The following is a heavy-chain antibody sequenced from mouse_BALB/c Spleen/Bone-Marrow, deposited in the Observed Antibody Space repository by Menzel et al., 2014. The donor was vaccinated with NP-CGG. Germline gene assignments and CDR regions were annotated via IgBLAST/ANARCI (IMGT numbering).Heavy chain of an antibody. D-gene: IGHD3-1*01. J-gene: IGHJ2*01. CDR2: ISSGGSYT. CDR1: GFTFSYYA. CDR3: VRDSSGYFDY. Sequence: VVESGGGLVKPGGSLKLSCAASGFTFSYYAMSWVRQSPEKRLEWVAEISSGGSYTYYPDTVTGRFTISRDNAKNTLYLEMSSLRSEDTAMYYCVRDSSGYFDYWGQGTTLTVSS. V-gene: IGHV5-9-4*01.